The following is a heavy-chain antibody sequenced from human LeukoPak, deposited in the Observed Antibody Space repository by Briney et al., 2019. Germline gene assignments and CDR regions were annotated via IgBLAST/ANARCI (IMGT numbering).Heavy chain of an antibody. D-gene: IGHD5-24*01. CDR1: GFTFSSYW. CDR2: IKQDGSEK. Sequence: PGGSLRLSCAASGFTFSSYWMSWVRQAPGKGLEWVANIKQDGSEKYYVDSVKGRFTISRDNAKNSLYLQMNSLRAEDTAVYYCARDPTSTHDGYSLFDYWGQGTLVTVSS. CDR3: ARDPTSTHDGYSLFDY. J-gene: IGHJ4*02. V-gene: IGHV3-7*01.